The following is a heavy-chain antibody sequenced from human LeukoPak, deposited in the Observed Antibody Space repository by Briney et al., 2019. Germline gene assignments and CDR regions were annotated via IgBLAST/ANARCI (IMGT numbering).Heavy chain of an antibody. J-gene: IGHJ6*02. D-gene: IGHD1-26*01. CDR2: IKQDGSEK. CDR3: ARGDSGNSGYYYYYAMDV. Sequence: GGSLRLSCAASGFTFSSYLMSWVRQAPGKGLEWVANIKQDGSEKYYVDSVKGRFTISRDNAKNSLYLQMNSLRAEDTAVYYCARGDSGNSGYYYYYAMDVWGQGTTVTVSS. V-gene: IGHV3-7*01. CDR1: GFTFSSYL.